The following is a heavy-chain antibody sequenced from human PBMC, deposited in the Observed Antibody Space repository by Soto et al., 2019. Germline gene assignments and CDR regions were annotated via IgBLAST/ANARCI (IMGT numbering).Heavy chain of an antibody. CDR2: IYYSGST. CDR3: ARGGGIYDILTGYSLYYYGLDV. V-gene: IGHV4-61*08. D-gene: IGHD3-9*01. Sequence: SETLSLTCTVSGGSISSGGYYWSWIRQHPGKGLEWIGYIYYSGSTNYNPSLKSRVTISVDTSKNQFSLKLSSVTAADTAVYYCARGGGIYDILTGYSLYYYGLDVWGQGTTVTVSS. CDR1: GGSISSGGYY. J-gene: IGHJ6*02.